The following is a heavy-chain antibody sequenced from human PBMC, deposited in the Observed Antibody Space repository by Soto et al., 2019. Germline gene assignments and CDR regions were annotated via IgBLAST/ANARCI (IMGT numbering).Heavy chain of an antibody. CDR1: GGSISSSSYY. D-gene: IGHD1-26*01. Sequence: PSETLSLTCTVSGGSISSSSYYWGWIRQPPGKGLEWIGSIYYSGSTYYNPSLKSRVTISVYTSKNQFSLKLSSVTAADTAVYYCARGKNSGKNFDYWGQGTLVTVSS. V-gene: IGHV4-39*07. CDR2: IYYSGST. CDR3: ARGKNSGKNFDY. J-gene: IGHJ4*02.